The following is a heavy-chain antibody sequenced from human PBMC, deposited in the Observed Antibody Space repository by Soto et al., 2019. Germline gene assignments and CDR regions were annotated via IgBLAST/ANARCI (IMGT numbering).Heavy chain of an antibody. Sequence: GGSLRLSCAAPGFIFIGYWMHWVRQAPGKGLVWVSRITSDGNSTTYADSVKGRFTISRDYAKNSLYLQMNSLRAEDTAVYYCARRFCSAGNCPFDYWGLGTLVTVSS. CDR1: GFIFIGYW. CDR3: ARRFCSAGNCPFDY. D-gene: IGHD2-15*01. CDR2: ITSDGNST. J-gene: IGHJ4*02. V-gene: IGHV3-74*01.